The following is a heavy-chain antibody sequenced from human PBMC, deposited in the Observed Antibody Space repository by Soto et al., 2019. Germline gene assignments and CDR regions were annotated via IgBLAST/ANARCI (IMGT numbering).Heavy chain of an antibody. D-gene: IGHD3-3*02. J-gene: IGHJ4*02. V-gene: IGHV4-34*01. CDR3: ARGADAMLSQHFDY. Sequence: PSETLSLTCAVHGDSFSGYFWTWIRQPPGKGLEWIAEITEGGTTNYSPSLKSRVSIAVDSSKRQFSLTLSSVTAADTAMYYCARGADAMLSQHFDYWSQGSLVTVSS. CDR1: GDSFSGYF. CDR2: ITEGGTT.